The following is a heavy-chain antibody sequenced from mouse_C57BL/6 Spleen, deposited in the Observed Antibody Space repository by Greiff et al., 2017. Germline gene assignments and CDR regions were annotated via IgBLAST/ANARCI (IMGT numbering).Heavy chain of an antibody. J-gene: IGHJ3*01. CDR3: TREGYDYDGFAY. V-gene: IGHV6-6*01. Sequence: EVKVEESGGGLVQPGGSMKLSCAASGFTFSDAWMDWVRQSPEKGLEWVAEIRNKANNHATYYAESVKGRFTISRDDSKSSVYLQMNSLRAEDTGIYYCTREGYDYDGFAYWGQGTLVTVSA. CDR2: IRNKANNHAT. CDR1: GFTFSDAW. D-gene: IGHD2-4*01.